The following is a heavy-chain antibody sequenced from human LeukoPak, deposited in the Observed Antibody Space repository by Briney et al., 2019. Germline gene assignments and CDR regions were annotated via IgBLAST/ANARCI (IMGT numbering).Heavy chain of an antibody. CDR1: GFTFSNFG. V-gene: IGHV3-30*18. CDR2: ISYDGSNK. D-gene: IGHD4-17*01. Sequence: GRSLRLSCAASGFTFSNFGMHWVRQAPGKGLEWVAVISYDGSNKHYADSVQGRFSISRDNYKNTLYLQMNSLRVEDTAVYYCAKGWNTVDYWGQGTLVTVSS. J-gene: IGHJ4*02. CDR3: AKGWNTVDY.